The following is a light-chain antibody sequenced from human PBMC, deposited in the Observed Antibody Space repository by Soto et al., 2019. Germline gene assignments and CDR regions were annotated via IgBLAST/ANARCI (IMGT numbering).Light chain of an antibody. Sequence: DIQMTQSPSTLSASIGDRVTITCRASQTISSLLAWYQQKPGKAPKLLIYKASTLETGVPSRFSGSRSGTEFTLTLSSLQPDDFATYFCQQYTSYSPYTFGQGTRLEI. CDR3: QQYTSYSPYT. CDR1: QTISSL. J-gene: IGKJ2*01. V-gene: IGKV1-5*03. CDR2: KAS.